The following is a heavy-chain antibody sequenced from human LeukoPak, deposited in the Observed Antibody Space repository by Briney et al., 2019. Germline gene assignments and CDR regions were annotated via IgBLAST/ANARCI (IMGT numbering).Heavy chain of an antibody. Sequence: GGSLRLSCAASGFTFSNAWMSWVRQAPGKGLEWVGRIKSKTDGGTTDYAAPVKGRFTISRDDSKNTLYLQMNSLKTEDTAVYYCTTSGRHTTVTPPYYYYYMDVWGKGTTVTVSS. V-gene: IGHV3-15*01. J-gene: IGHJ6*03. D-gene: IGHD4-11*01. CDR2: IKSKTDGGTT. CDR1: GFTFSNAW. CDR3: TTSGRHTTVTPPYYYYYMDV.